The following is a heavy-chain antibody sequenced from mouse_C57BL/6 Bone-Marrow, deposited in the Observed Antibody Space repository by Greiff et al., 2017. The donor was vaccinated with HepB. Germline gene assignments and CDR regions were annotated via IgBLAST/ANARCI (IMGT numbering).Heavy chain of an antibody. V-gene: IGHV10-1*01. Sequence: DAGGGLVQPKGSLKLSCAASGFSFNTYAMNWVRQAPGKGLEWVARIRSKSNNYATYYADSVKDRFTISRDDSESMLYLQMNNLKTEDTAMYYCVRRNYGSKDWYFDVWGKGTTVTVSS. CDR2: IRSKSNNYAT. CDR1: GFSFNTYA. D-gene: IGHD1-1*01. J-gene: IGHJ1*03. CDR3: VRRNYGSKDWYFDV.